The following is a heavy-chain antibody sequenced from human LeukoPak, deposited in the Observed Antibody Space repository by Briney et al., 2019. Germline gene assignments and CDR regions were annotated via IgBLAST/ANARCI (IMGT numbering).Heavy chain of an antibody. CDR3: ARFGGSYYGTPGY. CDR1: GGSINSDSYY. J-gene: IGHJ4*02. D-gene: IGHD1-26*01. Sequence: SETLSLTCTVSGGSINSDSYYWGWIRQPPGKGLEWIGSIYYSGSTSYNPSLKSRVTISVDTSKNQFSLKLSSVTAADTAVFYCARFGGSYYGTPGYWGQGTLVTVSS. CDR2: IYYSGST. V-gene: IGHV4-39*01.